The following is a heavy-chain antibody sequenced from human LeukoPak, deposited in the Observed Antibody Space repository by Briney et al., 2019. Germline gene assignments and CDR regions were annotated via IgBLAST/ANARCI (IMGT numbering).Heavy chain of an antibody. J-gene: IGHJ4*02. CDR1: GGSISSGSYY. CDR2: IYTSGST. V-gene: IGHV4-61*02. D-gene: IGHD2-8*02. CDR3: ARGYCTGGVCPIGDY. Sequence: SETLSLTCTVSGGSISSGSYYWSWIRQPAGKGLEWIGRIYTSGSTNYNPSLKSRVTISVDTSKNQFSLKLSSVTAADTAVYYCARGYCTGGVCPIGDYWGQGTLVTVSS.